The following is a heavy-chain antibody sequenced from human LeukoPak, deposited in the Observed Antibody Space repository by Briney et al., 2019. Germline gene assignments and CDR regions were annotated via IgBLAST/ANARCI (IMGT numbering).Heavy chain of an antibody. J-gene: IGHJ6*02. CDR2: INPSSGAT. CDR1: GYTFTSYY. D-gene: IGHD1-26*01. CDR3: ARATNFYYYYGMDV. Sequence: ASVKVSCKTSGYTFTSYYIHWVRQAPGQGLEWMGIINPSSGATNYAQKFQGRVTMTRDTSTSTVYTELSSQRSEDTAVYYCARATNFYYYYGMDVWGQGTTVTVSS. V-gene: IGHV1-46*01.